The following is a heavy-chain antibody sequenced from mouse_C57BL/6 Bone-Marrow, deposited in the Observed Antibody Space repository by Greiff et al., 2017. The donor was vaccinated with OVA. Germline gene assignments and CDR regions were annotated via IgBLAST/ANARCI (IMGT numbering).Heavy chain of an antibody. Sequence: QVQLQQSGAELARPGASVKLSCKASGYTFTSYGISWVKQRTGQGLEWIGEIYPRSGNTYYNEKFKGKATLTADKSSSTAYMELRSLTSEDSAVYFGAREGLGPFDYWGQGTTLTVSS. CDR3: AREGLGPFDY. CDR2: IYPRSGNT. CDR1: GYTFTSYG. D-gene: IGHD4-1*01. V-gene: IGHV1-81*01. J-gene: IGHJ2*01.